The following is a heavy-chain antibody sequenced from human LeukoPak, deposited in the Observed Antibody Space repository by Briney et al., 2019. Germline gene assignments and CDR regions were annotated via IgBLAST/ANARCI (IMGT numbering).Heavy chain of an antibody. Sequence: GGSLRLSCAASGFTFSSYSMNWVRQAPGKGLEWVSSISSSSSYIYYADSVKGRFTISRDNAKNSLYLQMNSLRAEDTAVYYCARNYYDSSGYCFPFDIWGQGTMVTVSS. CDR3: ARNYYDSSGYCFPFDI. J-gene: IGHJ3*02. V-gene: IGHV3-21*01. D-gene: IGHD3-22*01. CDR1: GFTFSSYS. CDR2: ISSSSSYI.